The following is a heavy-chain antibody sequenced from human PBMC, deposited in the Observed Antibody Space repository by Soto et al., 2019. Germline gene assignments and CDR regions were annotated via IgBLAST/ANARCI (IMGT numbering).Heavy chain of an antibody. Sequence: SGGSLRLSCAASGFTFSSHVMSWVRQAPGKGLEWVSAISGSGSNTYYADSVMGRFTISRDNSKNTLYLQMNSLRAEDTAVYYCTSRLAATGTGPSTCGIWGQGTMVPVSS. D-gene: IGHD6-13*01. J-gene: IGHJ3*02. CDR2: ISGSGSNT. CDR1: GFTFSSHV. V-gene: IGHV3-23*01. CDR3: TSRLAATGTGPSTCGI.